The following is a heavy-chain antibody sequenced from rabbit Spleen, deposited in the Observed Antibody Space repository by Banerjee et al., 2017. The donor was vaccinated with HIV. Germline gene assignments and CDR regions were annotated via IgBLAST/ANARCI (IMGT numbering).Heavy chain of an antibody. J-gene: IGHJ4*01. D-gene: IGHD7-1*01. CDR2: IYGGDGST. V-gene: IGHV1S40*01. CDR3: ARALNDFGYTGVTNAGL. CDR1: GFSFSSSFY. Sequence: QSLEESGGDLVKRGASLTLTCTASGFSFSSSFYMCWVRQAPGKGLECIACIYGGDGSTYYASWVNGRFTISKTSSTTVTLQMTSLTAADTATYFCARALNDFGYTGVTNAGLWGPGTLVTVS.